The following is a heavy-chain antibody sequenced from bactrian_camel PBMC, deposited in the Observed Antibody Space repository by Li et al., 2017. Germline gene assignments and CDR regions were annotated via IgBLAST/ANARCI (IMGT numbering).Heavy chain of an antibody. CDR3: AAESARTAASGGRCAPVDVTWGTDY. V-gene: IGHV3S6*01. CDR1: GITFSRHD. CDR2: ITSLPSLFRAA. D-gene: IGHD2*01. J-gene: IGHJ4*01. Sequence: QVQLVESGGGLVQPGESLRLSCVASGITFSRHDMSWVRQAPGKEVEWVAGITSLPSLFRAASYADSVKGRFTISKDNAKTTLYLQMHSLKPDDTAMYYCAAESARTAASGGRCAPVDVTWGTDYQGQGTQVTVS.